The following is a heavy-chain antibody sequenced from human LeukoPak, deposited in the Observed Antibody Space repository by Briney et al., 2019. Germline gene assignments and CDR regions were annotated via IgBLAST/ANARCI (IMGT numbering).Heavy chain of an antibody. D-gene: IGHD6-19*01. Sequence: GGSLRLSCAASGFTFSSYSMNWVRQAPGKGLEWVSSISSSSSYIYYADSVKGRFTISRDNAKNSLYLQMNSLRAEDTAVYYCASPGYSSGWLVPDYYYYMDVWGKGTTVTVSS. V-gene: IGHV3-21*01. CDR1: GFTFSSYS. CDR2: ISSSSSYI. CDR3: ASPGYSSGWLVPDYYYYMDV. J-gene: IGHJ6*03.